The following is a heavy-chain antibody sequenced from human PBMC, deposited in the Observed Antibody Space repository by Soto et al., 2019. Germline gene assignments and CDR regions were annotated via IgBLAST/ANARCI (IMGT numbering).Heavy chain of an antibody. D-gene: IGHD3-10*01. J-gene: IGHJ6*02. Sequence: EVQLVESGGGLIQPGGSLRLSCAASGFTVSSNYMSWVRQAPGKGLEWVSVIYSGGSTYYADSVKGRFTISRDNSKNTLYLQMNSLRAEDTAVYYCASPYYGSGRPRSGRMDVWGQGTTVTVSS. CDR2: IYSGGST. V-gene: IGHV3-53*01. CDR1: GFTVSSNY. CDR3: ASPYYGSGRPRSGRMDV.